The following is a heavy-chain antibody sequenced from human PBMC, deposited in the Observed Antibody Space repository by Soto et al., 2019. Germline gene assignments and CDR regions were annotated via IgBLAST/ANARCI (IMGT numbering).Heavy chain of an antibody. J-gene: IGHJ4*02. D-gene: IGHD6-19*01. CDR3: AISRVAGPLGY. CDR1: GYTFTSYA. Sequence: ASVKVSCKASGYTFTSYAMHWVRQAPGQGLEWMGIINPSGGSTSYAQKFQGRVTMTRDTSTSTVYMELSSLRSEDTAVYYCAISRVAGPLGYWGQGTLVTVSS. CDR2: INPSGGST. V-gene: IGHV1-46*01.